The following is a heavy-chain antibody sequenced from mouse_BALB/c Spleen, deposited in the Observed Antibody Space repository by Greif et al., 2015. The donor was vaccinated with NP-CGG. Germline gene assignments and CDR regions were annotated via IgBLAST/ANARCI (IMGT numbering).Heavy chain of an antibody. CDR2: ISSGSSTI. V-gene: IGHV5-17*02. Sequence: EVMLVESGGGLVQPGGSRKLSCAASGFTFSSFGMHWVRQAPEKGLEWVAYISSGSSTIYYADTVKGRFTISRDNPKNTLFLQMTSLRSEDTAMYYCARYYGYDEGWFAYWGQGTLVTVSA. J-gene: IGHJ3*01. CDR3: ARYYGYDEGWFAY. D-gene: IGHD2-2*01. CDR1: GFTFSSFG.